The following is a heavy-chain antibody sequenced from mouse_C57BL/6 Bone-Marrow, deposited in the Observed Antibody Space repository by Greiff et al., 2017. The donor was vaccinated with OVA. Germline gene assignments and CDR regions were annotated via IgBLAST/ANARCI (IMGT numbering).Heavy chain of an antibody. J-gene: IGHJ1*03. V-gene: IGHV1-69*01. CDR1: GYTFTSYW. CDR2: IDPSDSYT. D-gene: IGHD1-1*01. Sequence: QVQLQQPGAELVMPGASVKLSCKASGYTFTSYWMPWVKQRPGQGLEWIGEIDPSDSYTNYNQKFKGKSTLTVDKSSSTAYMQLSSLTSEDSAVYYCARSVISDFDVWGTGTTVTVSS. CDR3: ARSVISDFDV.